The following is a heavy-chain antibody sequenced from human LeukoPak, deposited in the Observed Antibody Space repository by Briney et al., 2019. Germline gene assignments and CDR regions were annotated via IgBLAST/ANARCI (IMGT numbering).Heavy chain of an antibody. J-gene: IGHJ3*02. CDR3: ARAWYDSSGYYFGSYAFDI. D-gene: IGHD3-22*01. V-gene: IGHV3-30-3*01. CDR2: ISYDGSSK. Sequence: GGSLRLSCAASGFTFSSYAMHWVRQAPGKGLEWVAVISYDGSSKYYADSVKGRFTISRDNSKNTLYLQMNSLRAEDTAVYYCARAWYDSSGYYFGSYAFDIWGQGTMVTVSS. CDR1: GFTFSSYA.